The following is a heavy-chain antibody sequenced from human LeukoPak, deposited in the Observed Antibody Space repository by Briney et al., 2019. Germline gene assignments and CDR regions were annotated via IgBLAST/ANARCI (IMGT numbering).Heavy chain of an antibody. CDR1: GYSISSGYY. J-gene: IGHJ6*04. V-gene: IGHV4-38-2*01. Sequence: PSETLSLTCAVSGYSISSGYYWGWIRQPPGKGLEWIGSIYYSGSTYYNPSLKSRVTISVDTSKNQFSLKLSSVTAADTAVYYCASAKMSYYDFWSGKPLHFVDVWGKGTTVTVSS. CDR2: IYYSGST. D-gene: IGHD3-3*01. CDR3: ASAKMSYYDFWSGKPLHFVDV.